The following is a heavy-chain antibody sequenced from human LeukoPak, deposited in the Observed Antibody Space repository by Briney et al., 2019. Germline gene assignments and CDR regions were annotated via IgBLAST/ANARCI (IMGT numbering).Heavy chain of an antibody. V-gene: IGHV3-23*01. D-gene: IGHD2-2*01. Sequence: PGGSLRLSCAASGFTFSSYAMSWVRQAPGKGLEWVSAISGSGGSTYYADSVKGRFTISRDNSKNTLYLQMNSLRAEDTAVYYCARDGQYQLLLHYYYYGMDVWGQGTTVTVSS. CDR2: ISGSGGST. CDR1: GFTFSSYA. CDR3: ARDGQYQLLLHYYYYGMDV. J-gene: IGHJ6*02.